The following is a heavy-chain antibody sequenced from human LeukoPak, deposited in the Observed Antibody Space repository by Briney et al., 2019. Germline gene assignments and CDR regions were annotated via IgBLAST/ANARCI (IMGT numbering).Heavy chain of an antibody. D-gene: IGHD5-18*01. CDR1: GYTFTGYY. V-gene: IGHV1-2*04. J-gene: IGHJ5*02. Sequence: ASVKVSCKASGYTFTGYYMHWVRQAPGQGLEWMGWINPNSGGTNYAQKFQGWVTMTRDTSISTAYMELSRLRSDDTAVYYCARGPPFSTAPGGWFDPWGQGTLVTVSS. CDR3: ARGPPFSTAPGGWFDP. CDR2: INPNSGGT.